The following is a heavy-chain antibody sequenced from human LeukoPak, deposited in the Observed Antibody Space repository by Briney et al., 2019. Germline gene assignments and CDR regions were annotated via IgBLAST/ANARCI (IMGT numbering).Heavy chain of an antibody. V-gene: IGHV1-24*01. CDR1: GYTLTELS. J-gene: IGHJ3*02. CDR3: ATPYYYDSSGPNDAFDI. Sequence: ASVTVSCKVSGYTLTELSMHWVRQAPGKGLEWMGGFDPEDGETIYAQKFQGRVTMTEDTSTDTAYMELSSLRSEDTAVCYCATPYYYDSSGPNDAFDIWGQGTMVTVSS. D-gene: IGHD3-22*01. CDR2: FDPEDGET.